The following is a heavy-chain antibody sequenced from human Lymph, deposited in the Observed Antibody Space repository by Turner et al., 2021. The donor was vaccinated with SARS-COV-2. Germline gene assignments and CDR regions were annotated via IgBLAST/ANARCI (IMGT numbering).Heavy chain of an antibody. J-gene: IGHJ5*02. Sequence: QVQLLQSGAEVKKPGASVKVSCKASGYTFTSYDINWVRQAPGQGLEWMGWMNPNSGNTGDAQKFQSRVTMTRNTSISTAYMELSSLRSEDTAVYYCARAAQLTVWFDPWGQGTLVTVSS. V-gene: IGHV1-8*01. CDR2: MNPNSGNT. CDR3: ARAAQLTVWFDP. CDR1: GYTFTSYD. D-gene: IGHD3-9*01.